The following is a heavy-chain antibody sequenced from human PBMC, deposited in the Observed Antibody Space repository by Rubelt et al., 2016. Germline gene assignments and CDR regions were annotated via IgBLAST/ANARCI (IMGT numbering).Heavy chain of an antibody. CDR2: INHSGST. D-gene: IGHD5-24*01. CDR1: GGSFSGYY. Sequence: QVQLQQWGAGLLKPSETLSLTCAVYGGSFSGYYWSWIRQPPGKGLEWMGEINHSGSTNDKPSLEVRVANSGETLRNQVSLNVSPVSPGDTAVYYCARFKSFSMADYWGRGTLVTVSS. J-gene: IGHJ4*02. CDR3: ARFKSFSMADY. V-gene: IGHV4-34*01.